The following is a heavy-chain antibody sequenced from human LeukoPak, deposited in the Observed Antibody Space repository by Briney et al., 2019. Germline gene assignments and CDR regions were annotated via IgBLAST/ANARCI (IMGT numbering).Heavy chain of an antibody. Sequence: GGSLRLSCAVSGFTVSSYYMSWVRQAPGKGLEWVSVIYSGGNTHYADSVKGRFTISRDNSKNTLYLQMNSLRAEDTAVYYCANWRVVTANDAFDIWGQGTVVTVSS. D-gene: IGHD2-21*02. J-gene: IGHJ3*02. CDR3: ANWRVVTANDAFDI. CDR1: GFTVSSYY. V-gene: IGHV3-66*01. CDR2: IYSGGNT.